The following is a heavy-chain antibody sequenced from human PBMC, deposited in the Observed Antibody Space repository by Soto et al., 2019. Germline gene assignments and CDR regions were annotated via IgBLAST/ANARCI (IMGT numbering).Heavy chain of an antibody. Sequence: GGSLRLSCAASGFTFSGSAVHWVRQASGKGLEWVGRIRSKTKGSATAYAASVKGRFTISRDDSNNTAYLHMSSLKTEDTALYYCTSPAKVGDTVFLNELWGQRTLVTVSS. D-gene: IGHD2-8*01. V-gene: IGHV3-73*01. CDR3: TSPAKVGDTVFLNEL. CDR2: IRSKTKGSAT. J-gene: IGHJ4*02. CDR1: GFTFSGSA.